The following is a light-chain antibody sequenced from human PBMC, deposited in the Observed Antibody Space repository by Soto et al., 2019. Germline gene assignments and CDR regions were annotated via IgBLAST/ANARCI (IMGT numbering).Light chain of an antibody. CDR1: QSVRNNY. J-gene: IGKJ2*01. CDR2: GAS. CDR3: QQYGSSPYT. V-gene: IGKV3-20*01. Sequence: EILLTQSPGTLSLSPGERATLSCRASQSVRNNYVAWYQQKPGQAPRLFIHGASGRATGIPDRFSGSGSGTDFTLTISRLEPEDFAVYYGQQYGSSPYTFGQGTKLEL.